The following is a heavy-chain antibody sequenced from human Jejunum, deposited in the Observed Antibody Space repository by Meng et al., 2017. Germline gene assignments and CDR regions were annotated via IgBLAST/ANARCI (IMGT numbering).Heavy chain of an antibody. CDR2: IYSSGTT. D-gene: IGHD6-13*01. V-gene: IGHV4-31*03. J-gene: IGHJ2*01. CDR3: ARDAGKPVGLDL. Sequence: QLQESCPVLVTPSQSLSPTCSVSVGAIRSGFYYWTWVRQYPGQGLEWIGYIYSSGTTNYNPSLNSRATMSLDTSENQFSLNLSAVTAADTAVYYCARDAGKPVGLDLWGRGTLVTVSS. CDR1: VGAIRSGFYY.